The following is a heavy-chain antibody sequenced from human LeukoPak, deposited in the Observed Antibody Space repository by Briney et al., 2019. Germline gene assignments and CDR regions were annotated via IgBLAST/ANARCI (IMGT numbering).Heavy chain of an antibody. D-gene: IGHD2-2*01. Sequence: GGSLRLSCAASGFTFSSYSMNWVRQAPWKGLEWVSYISSSGSTIYYADSVKGRFTISRDNAKNSLYLQMNSLRAEDTAVYYCARRGKYQPLECAFDIWGQGTMVTVSS. J-gene: IGHJ3*02. CDR1: GFTFSSYS. CDR2: ISSSGSTI. V-gene: IGHV3-48*04. CDR3: ARRGKYQPLECAFDI.